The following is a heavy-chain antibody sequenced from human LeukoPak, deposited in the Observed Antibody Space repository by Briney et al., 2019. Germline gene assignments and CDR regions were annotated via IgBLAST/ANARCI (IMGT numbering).Heavy chain of an antibody. D-gene: IGHD3-10*01. J-gene: IGHJ3*02. V-gene: IGHV4-59*08. CDR2: IYYTGST. CDR3: ARRAVRGADGFDI. CDR1: GGSISSYY. Sequence: PSETLSLTCTVSGGSISSYYWSWIRQPPGKGLEWIGYIYYTGSTNYNPSLKSRVTISVDTSKNQFSLKLSSVTAADTAVYYCARRAVRGADGFDIWGQGTMVTVSS.